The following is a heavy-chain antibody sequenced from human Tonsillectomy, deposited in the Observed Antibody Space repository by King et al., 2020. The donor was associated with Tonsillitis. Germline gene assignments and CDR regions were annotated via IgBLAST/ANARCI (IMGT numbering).Heavy chain of an antibody. CDR1: GYSISSGYY. Sequence: QLQESGPGLVKPSETLSLTCAVSGYSISSGYYWGWIRQPPGKGLEWIGSIYHSGSTYYNPSLKSRVTISVDTSKNQFSLKLSSVTAADTAVYYWARDSGGYSYGGDYWGQGTLVTVSS. CDR3: ARDSGGYSYGGDY. CDR2: IYHSGST. J-gene: IGHJ4*02. D-gene: IGHD5-18*01. V-gene: IGHV4-38-2*02.